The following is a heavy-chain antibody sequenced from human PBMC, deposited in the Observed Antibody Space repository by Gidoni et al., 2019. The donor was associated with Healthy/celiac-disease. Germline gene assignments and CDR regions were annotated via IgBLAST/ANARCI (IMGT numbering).Heavy chain of an antibody. CDR3: AREDYDYVWGSYRYIGY. CDR2: ISSSSSTI. Sequence: EVQLVESGGGLVQPGGSLRLSCAASGFTFSSYSMNWVRQAPGKGLEWVSYISSSSSTIYYADSVKGRFTISRDNAKNSLYLQMNSLRAEDTAVYYCAREDYDYVWGSYRYIGYWGQGTLVTVSS. V-gene: IGHV3-48*01. D-gene: IGHD3-16*02. CDR1: GFTFSSYS. J-gene: IGHJ4*02.